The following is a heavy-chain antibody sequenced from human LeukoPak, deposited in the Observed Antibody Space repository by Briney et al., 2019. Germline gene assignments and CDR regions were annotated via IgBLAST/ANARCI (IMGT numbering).Heavy chain of an antibody. CDR3: AKDLGSYYSNKWYRGFDS. D-gene: IGHD3-22*01. V-gene: IGHV3-48*01. J-gene: IGHJ4*02. Sequence: GGSLRLSCAASGFIISGDSMNWVRQAPGKGLEWIAYISRDSGIKYYADSVRGRFTISRDNAKNSLYLQMHSLRAEDTAVYYCAKDLGSYYSNKWYRGFDSWGQGTLVTVSS. CDR1: GFIISGDS. CDR2: ISRDSGIK.